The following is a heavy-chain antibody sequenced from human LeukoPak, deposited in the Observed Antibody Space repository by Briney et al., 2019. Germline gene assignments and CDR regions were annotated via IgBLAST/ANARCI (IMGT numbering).Heavy chain of an antibody. CDR3: ARGSYDYIWGSYRSSFWFDP. D-gene: IGHD3-16*02. CDR2: INHSGST. Sequence: PSETLSLTCAVYGGSFSGYYWSWIRQPPGKGLEWIGEINHSGSTNYNPSLKSRVTISVDTSKNQFSLKLSSVIAADTAVYYCARGSYDYIWGSYRSSFWFDPWGQGTLVTVSS. CDR1: GGSFSGYY. V-gene: IGHV4-34*01. J-gene: IGHJ5*02.